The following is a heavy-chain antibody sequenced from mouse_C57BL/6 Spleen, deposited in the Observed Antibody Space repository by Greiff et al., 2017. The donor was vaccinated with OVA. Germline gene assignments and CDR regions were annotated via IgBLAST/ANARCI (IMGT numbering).Heavy chain of an antibody. D-gene: IGHD3-2*02. CDR1: GYTFTDYN. CDR3: ARKLRGAYAMDY. CDR2: INPNNGGT. Sequence: DVKLQESGPELVKPGASVKIPCKASGYTFTDYNMDWVKQSHGKSLEWIGDINPNNGGTIYNQKFKGKATLTVDKSSSTAYMELRSLTSEDTAVYYCARKLRGAYAMDYWGQGTSVTVSS. V-gene: IGHV1-18*01. J-gene: IGHJ4*01.